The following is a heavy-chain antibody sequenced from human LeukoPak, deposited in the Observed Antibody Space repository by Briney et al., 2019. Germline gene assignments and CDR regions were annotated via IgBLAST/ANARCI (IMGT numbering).Heavy chain of an antibody. D-gene: IGHD3-10*01. V-gene: IGHV4-38-2*02. Sequence: SDTLSLTCTVSNYSISRTYHWGWIRPPPGKGLEWIGTVYHSGTTYYSPSLKSRVPISIHPSKNQFSLRLSSVTAADTAVYYCATMMYGSGNYYNSDYWGQGTLVTVSS. CDR3: ATMMYGSGNYYNSDY. CDR1: NYSISRTYH. J-gene: IGHJ4*02. CDR2: VYHSGTT.